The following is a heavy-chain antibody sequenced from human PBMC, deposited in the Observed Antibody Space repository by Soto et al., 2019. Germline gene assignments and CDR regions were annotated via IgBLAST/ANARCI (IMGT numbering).Heavy chain of an antibody. CDR2: IRGETNGGTA. D-gene: IGHD3-22*01. CDR3: TRYYYESSGYYVY. V-gene: IGHV3-49*03. Sequence: WSLRLSCTGSGFNFANYALTWCRQAPGKGLEWVGFIRGETNGGTADYAASLKGRITISRDDSKSIAYLEINSLQTEDTAVYYCTRYYYESSGYYVYWGQGTLVTVSS. J-gene: IGHJ4*02. CDR1: GFNFANYA.